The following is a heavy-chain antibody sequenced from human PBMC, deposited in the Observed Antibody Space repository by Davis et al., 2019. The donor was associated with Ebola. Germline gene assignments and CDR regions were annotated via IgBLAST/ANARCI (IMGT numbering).Heavy chain of an antibody. Sequence: MPSETLSLTCAVYGGSFSGYYWSWIRQPPGKGLEWIGEINHSGSTNYNPSLKSRVTISVDKSKNQFSLKLSSVTAADTAVYYCARAGVVVVAATLYYYNGMDVWGKGTTVTVSS. V-gene: IGHV4-34*01. CDR2: INHSGST. D-gene: IGHD2-15*01. CDR3: ARAGVVVVAATLYYYNGMDV. CDR1: GGSFSGYY. J-gene: IGHJ6*04.